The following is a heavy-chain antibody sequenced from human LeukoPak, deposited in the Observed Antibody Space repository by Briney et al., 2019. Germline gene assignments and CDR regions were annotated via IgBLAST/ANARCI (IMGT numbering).Heavy chain of an antibody. V-gene: IGHV3-73*01. J-gene: IGHJ4*02. CDR2: IITKANSYAT. Sequence: PGGSLRLSCAASGFIFSGSEIHWVRQASGKGLEWIGRIITKANSYATGYTASVKGRSTISRHYSKNTAYLHMNSLKLEDTAVYYCRLEPPPHYWGQGTLVTVSS. CDR3: RLEPPPHY. CDR1: GFIFSGSE. D-gene: IGHD1-1*01.